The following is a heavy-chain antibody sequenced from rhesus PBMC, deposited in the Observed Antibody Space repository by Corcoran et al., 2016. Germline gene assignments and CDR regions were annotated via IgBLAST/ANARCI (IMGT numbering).Heavy chain of an antibody. D-gene: IGHD2-2*01. V-gene: IGHV5-2*01. Sequence: EVQLAQSGAEVKRPGESLKISCKTSGYSFTSYWISWDRQRPGKGLGWMGPIDPSDSDTRYSPSFQGQVTISADKSISTTYLQWSSLKASDSATYYCTRGPHDPQFYFDYWGQGVLVTVSS. CDR3: TRGPHDPQFYFDY. J-gene: IGHJ4*01. CDR1: GYSFTSYW. CDR2: IDPSDSDT.